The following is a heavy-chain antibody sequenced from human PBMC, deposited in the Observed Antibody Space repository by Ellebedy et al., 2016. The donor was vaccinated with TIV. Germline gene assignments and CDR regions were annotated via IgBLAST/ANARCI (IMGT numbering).Heavy chain of an antibody. D-gene: IGHD1-26*01. V-gene: IGHV1-2*02. Sequence: ASVKVSCKASGYTFTGYYMHWVRQAPGQGLEWMGWINPNRGGTNYAQKFQGRVTMTRDTSISTAYMELSRLRSDDTAVYYCARSGAGAIWVYDAFDIWGQGTVVTVSS. CDR3: ARSGAGAIWVYDAFDI. CDR1: GYTFTGYY. CDR2: INPNRGGT. J-gene: IGHJ3*02.